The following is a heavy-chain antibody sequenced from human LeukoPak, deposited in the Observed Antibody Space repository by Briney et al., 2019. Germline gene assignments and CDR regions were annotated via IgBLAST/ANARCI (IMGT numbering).Heavy chain of an antibody. CDR3: ATDFYDST. V-gene: IGHV3-15*07. Sequence: GGSLRLSCATSGFTFSNAWMNWVRQAPGKGLEWVGRIRSNSDGGTIDYAAPVKGRFTLSRDDSKTTLYLQMDSLQTEDTAVYYCATDFYDSTWGQGTLVTVSS. CDR2: IRSNSDGGTI. J-gene: IGHJ5*02. CDR1: GFTFSNAW. D-gene: IGHD3-22*01.